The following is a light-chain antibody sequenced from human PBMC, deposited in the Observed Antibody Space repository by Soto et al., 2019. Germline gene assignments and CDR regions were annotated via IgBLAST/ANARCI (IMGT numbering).Light chain of an antibody. CDR1: QTVINNC. Sequence: EFGLTQSPGTLSLSPGERVTLSFRGSQTVINNCLAWYQQKPGKAPKLLIYDASSRATGIPDRFSGGGSGTDFTLTISRLEPEDFAVYYCQQFSSYPLTFGGGTKVDIK. V-gene: IGKV3-20*01. CDR2: DAS. CDR3: QQFSSYPLT. J-gene: IGKJ4*01.